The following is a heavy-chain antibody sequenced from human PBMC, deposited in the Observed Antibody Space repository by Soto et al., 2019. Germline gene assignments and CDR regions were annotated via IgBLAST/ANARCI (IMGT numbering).Heavy chain of an antibody. J-gene: IGHJ4*02. CDR1: GFSFRNSW. CDR3: ASEALCTSSRCYEDH. Sequence: EVQLVESGGGLVQPGGSLTLSCSASGFSFRNSWMTWVRQAPGRGLEWVANINQDGSQTYFLDSVRGRFIIFRDNAKTSLVLQMNSLRVEETARYFRASEALCTSSRCYEDHWGQGTLVTVSS. CDR2: INQDGSQT. V-gene: IGHV3-7*05. D-gene: IGHD2-2*01.